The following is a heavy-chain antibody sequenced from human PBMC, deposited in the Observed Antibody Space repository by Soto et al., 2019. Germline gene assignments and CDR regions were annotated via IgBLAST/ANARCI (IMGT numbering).Heavy chain of an antibody. CDR3: AGVRWGDVDY. CDR2: ARNKARSYSI. V-gene: IGHV3-72*01. D-gene: IGHD3-16*01. J-gene: IGHJ4*02. Sequence: EVQLVESGGGLVPPGVSLRLSCAASGFSFSDHYMDWVRQAPGKGLEWVGRARNKARSYSIEYAASVKGRFTISRDDSKNSVYLQMNSLETEDTAVYYCAGVRWGDVDYWGQGTLVTVS. CDR1: GFSFSDHY.